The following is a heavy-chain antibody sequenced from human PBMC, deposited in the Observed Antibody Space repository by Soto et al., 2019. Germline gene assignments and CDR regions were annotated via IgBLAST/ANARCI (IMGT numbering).Heavy chain of an antibody. CDR3: ARSIWVRGVIPWFDP. CDR1: GGSISSSSYY. D-gene: IGHD3-10*01. J-gene: IGHJ5*02. CDR2: IYYSGST. Sequence: QLQLQESGPGLVKPSETLSLTCTVSGGSISSSSYYWGWIRQPPGKGLEWIGSIYYSGSTYYNPSLKSRVTISVDTSKNQFSLKLSSVTAADTAVYYCARSIWVRGVIPWFDPWGQGTLVTVSS. V-gene: IGHV4-39*01.